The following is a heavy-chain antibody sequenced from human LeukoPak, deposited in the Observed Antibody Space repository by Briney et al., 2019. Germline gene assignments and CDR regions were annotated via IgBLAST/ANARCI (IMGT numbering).Heavy chain of an antibody. Sequence: PSETLSLTCTVSGGSLSTYHWSWIRQPPRKGLGWIGYIYTSGSTNYNPSLKSRVTISVDKSKNQFSLNLSSVTAADTAVYYCARLVRGAAAGFDPWGQGTLVSVSS. J-gene: IGHJ5*02. D-gene: IGHD6-13*01. V-gene: IGHV4-4*09. CDR1: GGSLSTYH. CDR3: ARLVRGAAAGFDP. CDR2: IYTSGST.